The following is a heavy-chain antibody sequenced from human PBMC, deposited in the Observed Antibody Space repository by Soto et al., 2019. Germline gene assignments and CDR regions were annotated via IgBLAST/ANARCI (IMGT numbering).Heavy chain of an antibody. D-gene: IGHD2-21*01. Sequence: EVQLVESGGGLVQPGGSLRLSCAASGFSFSDYHMDWVREAPGKGLEWVGRIRHKVNSYTTEYAASVKGRLSVSRDNSTNSVYVQMNAPPTETAAVYYCGRCGEWIGGADSFDIWGQGTMVTVSS. CDR2: IRHKVNSYTT. CDR3: GRCGEWIGGADSFDI. CDR1: GFSFSDYH. V-gene: IGHV3-72*01. J-gene: IGHJ3*02.